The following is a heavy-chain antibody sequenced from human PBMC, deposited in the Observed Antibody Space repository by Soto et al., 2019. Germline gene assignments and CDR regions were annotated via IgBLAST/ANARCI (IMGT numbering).Heavy chain of an antibody. CDR3: AKLPWAHDGGTLDQ. CDR2: IYYSGST. D-gene: IGHD2-15*01. Sequence: SVTLSLTCTVSGGSISNYYWTWIRQPPGKGLEWIGYIYYSGSTNYNPSLKSRVTIYVDTSKNQFSLKLSSVTAADKAVYYCAKLPWAHDGGTLDQWGEGTLDTVCS. J-gene: IGHJ4*02. CDR1: GGSISNYY. V-gene: IGHV4-59*01.